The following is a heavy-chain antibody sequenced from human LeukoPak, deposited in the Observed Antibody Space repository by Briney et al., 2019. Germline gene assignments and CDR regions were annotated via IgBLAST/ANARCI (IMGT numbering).Heavy chain of an antibody. D-gene: IGHD1-26*01. CDR1: GFTFSSYW. V-gene: IGHV3-74*01. J-gene: IGHJ3*02. CDR3: ARGGSPPEALGDTFDI. Sequence: PGGSLRLSCAASGFTFSSYWMRWVRQAPGKGLVWVSRVGRDGSTTRYADSVKGRFTISRDNAKNTLYLQMNSLRAEDTAVYYCARGGSPPEALGDTFDIWGQGTMVTVSS. CDR2: VGRDGSTT.